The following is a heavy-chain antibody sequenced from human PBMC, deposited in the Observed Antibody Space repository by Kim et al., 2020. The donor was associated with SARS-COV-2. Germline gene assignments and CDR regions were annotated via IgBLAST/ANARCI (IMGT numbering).Heavy chain of an antibody. CDR2: IYSGGST. CDR1: GFTVSSNY. CDR3: ARDSVDIVARGAFDI. D-gene: IGHD5-12*01. V-gene: IGHV3-53*01. Sequence: GGSLRLSCAASGFTVSSNYMSWVRQAPGKGLEWVSVIYSGGSTYYADSVKGRFTISRDNSKNTLYLQMNSLRAEDTAVYYCARDSVDIVARGAFDIWGQGTMVTISS. J-gene: IGHJ3*02.